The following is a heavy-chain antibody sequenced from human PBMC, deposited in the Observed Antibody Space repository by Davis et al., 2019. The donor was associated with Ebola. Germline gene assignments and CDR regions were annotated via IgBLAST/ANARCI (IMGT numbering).Heavy chain of an antibody. V-gene: IGHV3-13*01. CDR3: ARGGYDILTGYSPMDV. CDR2: IGTAGDT. J-gene: IGHJ6*02. D-gene: IGHD3-9*01. CDR1: GFTFSSYD. Sequence: GGSLRLSCAAPGFTFSSYDMHWVRQATGKGLEWVSAIGTAGDTYYPGSVKGRFTISRENAKNSLYLQMNSLRAGDTAVYYCARGGYDILTGYSPMDVWGQGTTFTVSS.